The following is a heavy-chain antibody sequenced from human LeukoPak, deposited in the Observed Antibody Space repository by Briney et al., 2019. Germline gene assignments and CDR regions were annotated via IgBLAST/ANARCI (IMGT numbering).Heavy chain of an antibody. D-gene: IGHD3-16*02. V-gene: IGHV1-2*02. Sequence: ASVKVSCKASGYTFTGYCMHWVRQAPGQGLEWMGWINPNSGGTNYAQKFQGRVTMTRDTSISTAYMELSRLRSDDTAVYYCARSAHDTFGGVIVHFDYWGQGTLVTVSS. CDR1: GYTFTGYC. J-gene: IGHJ4*02. CDR3: ARSAHDTFGGVIVHFDY. CDR2: INPNSGGT.